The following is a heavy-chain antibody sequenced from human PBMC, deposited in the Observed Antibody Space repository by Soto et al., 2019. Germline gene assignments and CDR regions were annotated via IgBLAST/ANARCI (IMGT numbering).Heavy chain of an antibody. CDR1: GFTFRSNW. V-gene: IGHV3-7*01. CDR2: IKPDGSGK. Sequence: GGSLRLSCAASGFTFRSNWMSWVRQAPGRGLEWVANIKPDGSGKYYLDSVRGRFTISRDNAENSLFLQIDSLRVEDTAVYYCARDVGVKEPDYWGQGTLFTVS. J-gene: IGHJ4*02. CDR3: ARDVGVKEPDY.